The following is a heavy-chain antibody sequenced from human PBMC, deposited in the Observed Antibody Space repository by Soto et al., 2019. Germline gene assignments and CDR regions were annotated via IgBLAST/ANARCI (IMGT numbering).Heavy chain of an antibody. CDR2: ISYDGSNK. Sequence: PGGSLRLSCAASGFTFSSYAMHWVRQAPGKGLEWVAVISYDGSNKYYADSVKGRFTISRDNSKNTLYLQMNSLRAEDTAVYYCARIYGDYVGYFDYWGQGTLVTVSS. CDR1: GFTFSSYA. CDR3: ARIYGDYVGYFDY. V-gene: IGHV3-30-3*01. J-gene: IGHJ4*02. D-gene: IGHD4-17*01.